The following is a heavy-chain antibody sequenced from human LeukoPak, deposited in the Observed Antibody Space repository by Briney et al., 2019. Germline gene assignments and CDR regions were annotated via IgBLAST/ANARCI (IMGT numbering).Heavy chain of an antibody. D-gene: IGHD3-10*01. CDR2: ISGSGTNT. V-gene: IGHV3-23*01. CDR1: GFTFSSYA. Sequence: GGSLRLSCAAPGFTFSSYAMSWVRQAPGKGLKWVSSISGSGTNTYYADSVKGRFTISRDNSRNLLFLQMSSLRVEDTAVYYCAKRRHYYGSGDYYRDPWGQGTLVTVSS. J-gene: IGHJ5*02. CDR3: AKRRHYYGSGDYYRDP.